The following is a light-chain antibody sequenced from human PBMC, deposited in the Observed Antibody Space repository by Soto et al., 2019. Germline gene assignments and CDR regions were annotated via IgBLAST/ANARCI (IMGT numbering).Light chain of an antibody. CDR2: DNN. CDR3: GTWDTSLSAVV. V-gene: IGLV1-51*01. Sequence: VLTQPPSVSAAPGQKVTISCSGSSSNIGNNYVSWYQQLPGTAPKVLIYDNNQRPSGIPDRFSGSKSGTSATLGITGFQTGDEADYYCGTWDTSLSAVVFGGGTKVTVL. J-gene: IGLJ2*01. CDR1: SSNIGNNY.